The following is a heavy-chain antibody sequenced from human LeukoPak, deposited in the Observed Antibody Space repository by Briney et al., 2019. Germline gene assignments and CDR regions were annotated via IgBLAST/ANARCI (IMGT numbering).Heavy chain of an antibody. CDR1: GFAFSDYY. CDR3: ARVGEYSSSWFPGSSYYFDY. V-gene: IGHV3-11*01. CDR2: ITNTNSGSVI. J-gene: IGHJ4*02. Sequence: GGSLRLSCAASGFAFSDYYMSWIRQAPGKGLEWISYITNTNSGSVIYYADSVQGRFTISRDNAKNSLYLQMNSLRAEDTALYHCARVGEYSSSWFPGSSYYFDYWGQGTLVTVSS. D-gene: IGHD6-13*01.